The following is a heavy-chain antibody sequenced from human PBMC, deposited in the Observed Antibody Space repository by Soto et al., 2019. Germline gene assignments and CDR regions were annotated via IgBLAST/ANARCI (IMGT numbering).Heavy chain of an antibody. CDR2: FDPENGET. D-gene: IGHD2-21*01. Sequence: GASVKVSCKVSGYTLTKLSIHWVRQAPGKGLEWMGGFDPENGETIYAQKFQGRVTMTEDTSTDTAYMELSTLRSEDTAVYYCATIVAVGNYFDCWGQGTLVTVSS. V-gene: IGHV1-24*01. J-gene: IGHJ4*02. CDR1: GYTLTKLS. CDR3: ATIVAVGNYFDC.